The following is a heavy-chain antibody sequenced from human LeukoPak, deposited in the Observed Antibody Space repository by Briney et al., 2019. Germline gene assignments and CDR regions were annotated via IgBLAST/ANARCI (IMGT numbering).Heavy chain of an antibody. CDR1: GFTFSSYG. V-gene: IGHV3-23*01. CDR3: AKSYSWYYCDY. Sequence: GGSLRLSCAASGFTFSSYGMSWVRQAPGKGLEWVSAISGSGGSTYYADSVKGRFTISRDNSKNTLYLQINSLRAEDTAVYYCAKSYSWYYCDYWGQGTLVTVSS. D-gene: IGHD6-13*01. J-gene: IGHJ4*02. CDR2: ISGSGGST.